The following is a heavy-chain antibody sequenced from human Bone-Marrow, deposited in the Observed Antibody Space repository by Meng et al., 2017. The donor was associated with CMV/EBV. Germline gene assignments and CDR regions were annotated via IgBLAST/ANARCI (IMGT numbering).Heavy chain of an antibody. CDR1: GYTFTGYY. J-gene: IGHJ6*02. CDR2: INPNSGGT. D-gene: IGHD2-15*01. Sequence: ASVKVSCKASGYTFTGYYMHWVRQAPGQGLEWMGWINPNSGGTNYAQKFQGRVTMTRDTSISTPYMELSRLRSDDTAVYYCARDAPIVVVEWPYYYYGRDVWGQGTTVAVSS. CDR3: ARDAPIVVVEWPYYYYGRDV. V-gene: IGHV1-2*02.